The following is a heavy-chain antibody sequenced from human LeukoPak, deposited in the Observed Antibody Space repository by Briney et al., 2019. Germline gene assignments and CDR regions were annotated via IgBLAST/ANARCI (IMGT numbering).Heavy chain of an antibody. D-gene: IGHD3-10*01. CDR3: ARELPTFQH. CDR1: GFIFSSYG. Sequence: GGSLRLSCAASGFIFSSYGMHWVRQAPGKGLEWVAFIRTSGSDKWFAHSVKGRFTISRDNSRNTLYLQMNSLRAEDTAVYYCARELPTFQHWGQGTLVTVSS. CDR2: IRTSGSDK. V-gene: IGHV3-30*02. J-gene: IGHJ1*01.